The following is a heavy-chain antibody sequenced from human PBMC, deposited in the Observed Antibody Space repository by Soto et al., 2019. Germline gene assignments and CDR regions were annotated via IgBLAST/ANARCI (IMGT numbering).Heavy chain of an antibody. CDR1: GGTFSSYA. D-gene: IGHD3-22*01. CDR3: ARAPYYYDSSGYYPYYFDY. V-gene: IGHV1-69*13. Sequence: GASVKVSCKASGGTFSSYAISCVRQAPGQGLEWMGGIIPIFGTANYAQKFQGRVTITADESTSTAYMELSSLRSEDTAVYYCARAPYYYDSSGYYPYYFDYWGQGTLVTVSS. J-gene: IGHJ4*02. CDR2: IIPIFGTA.